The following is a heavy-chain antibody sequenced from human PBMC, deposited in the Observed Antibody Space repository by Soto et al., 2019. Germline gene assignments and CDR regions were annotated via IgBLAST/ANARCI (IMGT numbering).Heavy chain of an antibody. CDR2: MFYSGSP. Sequence: SETLSLTCTVSGGSISTYYWTWIRQPPGKGLEWIGYMFYSGSPKYNPSLKSRVTISVDTSKNQFSLKLSSVTAADTAVYYCARAGGEDTFDIWGQGTMVTVSS. J-gene: IGHJ3*02. CDR3: ARAGGEDTFDI. D-gene: IGHD1-26*01. V-gene: IGHV4-59*08. CDR1: GGSISTYY.